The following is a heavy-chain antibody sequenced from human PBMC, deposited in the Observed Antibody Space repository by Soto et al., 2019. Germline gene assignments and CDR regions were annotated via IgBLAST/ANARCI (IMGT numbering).Heavy chain of an antibody. CDR2: IIPIFGTA. CDR1: GGTFSSYA. CDR3: ARDRGPSSGYYPYWFDP. V-gene: IGHV1-69*12. D-gene: IGHD3-22*01. Sequence: QVQLVQSGAEVKKPGSSVKVSCKASGGTFSSYAISWVRQAPGQGLEWMGEIIPIFGTANYAQKFQGRVTMTADESTRTADMELRSLRSEDTAVYYCARDRGPSSGYYPYWFDPWGQGTLVTVSS. J-gene: IGHJ5*02.